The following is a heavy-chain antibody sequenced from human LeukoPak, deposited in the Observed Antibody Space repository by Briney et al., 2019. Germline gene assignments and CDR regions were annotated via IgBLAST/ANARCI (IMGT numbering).Heavy chain of an antibody. Sequence: GASVKVSCKASGGTFSSYAISWVRQAPGQGLEWMGGIIPIFGTANYAQKFQGRVTITADESTSTAYMELSSLRSEDTAVYYCARGNKHYYDSSGYYTEFDYWGQGTLVTVSS. J-gene: IGHJ4*02. V-gene: IGHV1-69*13. CDR2: IIPIFGTA. CDR3: ARGNKHYYDSSGYYTEFDY. D-gene: IGHD3-22*01. CDR1: GGTFSSYA.